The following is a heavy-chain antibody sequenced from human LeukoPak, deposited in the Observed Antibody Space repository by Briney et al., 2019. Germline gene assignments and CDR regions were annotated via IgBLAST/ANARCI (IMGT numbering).Heavy chain of an antibody. CDR1: GGSISSYY. CDR3: ARVKGIVGATKGYFDY. V-gene: IGHV4-59*01. CDR2: IYYSGST. D-gene: IGHD1-26*01. J-gene: IGHJ4*02. Sequence: SETLSLTCTVSGGSISSYYWSWIRQPPGKGLEWIGYIYYSGSTNYNPSLKSRVTISVDTSKNQFSLKLSSVTAADKAEYYCARVKGIVGATKGYFDYWGQGTLVTVSS.